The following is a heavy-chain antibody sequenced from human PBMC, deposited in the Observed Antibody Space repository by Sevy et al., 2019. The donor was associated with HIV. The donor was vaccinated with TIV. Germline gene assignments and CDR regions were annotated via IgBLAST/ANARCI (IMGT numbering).Heavy chain of an antibody. D-gene: IGHD2-2*01. J-gene: IGHJ4*02. CDR2: IKRDGSEK. CDR1: VFTFSNYW. CDR3: ARDGGCSSTSCLLYFDY. Sequence: GGSLRLSCAGSVFTFSNYWMSWVRQAPGKGLEWVANIKRDGSEKYYVASVKGRFTISRDNAKNSLYLQMNSLRAEDTAVYYCARDGGCSSTSCLLYFDYWGQGTLVTVSS. V-gene: IGHV3-7*01.